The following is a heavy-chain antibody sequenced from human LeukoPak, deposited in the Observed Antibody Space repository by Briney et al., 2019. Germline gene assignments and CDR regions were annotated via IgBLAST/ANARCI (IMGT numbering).Heavy chain of an antibody. D-gene: IGHD1-14*01. V-gene: IGHV3-23*01. J-gene: IGHJ4*02. CDR1: GFTFSSYA. CDR2: ISGSGGST. Sequence: PGGSLRLSCAASGFTFSSYAMNWVRQAPGKGLEWVSAISGSGGSTYYADSVKGRFTMSRDNSKNTLYLQMNSLRAEDTAVYYCAKDPAAAGTATYFDYWGQGTLVTVSS. CDR3: AKDPAAAGTATYFDY.